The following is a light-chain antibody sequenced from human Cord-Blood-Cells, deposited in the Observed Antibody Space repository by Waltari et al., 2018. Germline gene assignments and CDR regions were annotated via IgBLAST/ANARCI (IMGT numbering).Light chain of an antibody. CDR2: GAS. CDR3: QQYGSSPIT. Sequence: IVLTQSPGTLSLSPGERATLPCRASQSVSSSYLAWYQQKTGQAPRPLIYGASSRATGSTDRFISSGSGTDFTLTISSREPEDVAVYFCQQYGSSPITFGQGTGLEIK. J-gene: IGKJ5*01. V-gene: IGKV3-20*01. CDR1: QSVSSSY.